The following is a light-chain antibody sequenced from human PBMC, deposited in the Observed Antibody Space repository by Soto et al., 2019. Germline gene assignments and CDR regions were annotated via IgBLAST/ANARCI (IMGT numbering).Light chain of an antibody. CDR2: DVS. J-gene: IGLJ2*01. CDR1: SSDVGGYNY. V-gene: IGLV2-14*01. Sequence: QSALTQPASVSGSPGQSITISCTGTSSDVGGYNYVSWYQQHPGKAPKLMIYDVSNRPSGVSNRFSGSKSVNTACLTISGLQAEDEADYYCSSYTSSSTPVVFGGGTKLTVL. CDR3: SSYTSSSTPVV.